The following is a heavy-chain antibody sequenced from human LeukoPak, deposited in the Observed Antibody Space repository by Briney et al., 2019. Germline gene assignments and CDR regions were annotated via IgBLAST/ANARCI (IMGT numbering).Heavy chain of an antibody. J-gene: IGHJ4*02. D-gene: IGHD3-16*01. CDR3: ARARRLGDLDFV. CDR2: IIPIFGTA. Sequence: SVKVSRKASGGTFSSYAISWVRQAPGQGLEWMGGIIPIFGTANYAQKFQGRVTTTADESTSTAYMELSSLRSEDTAVYYCARARRLGDLDFVWGQGTLVTVSS. V-gene: IGHV1-69*13. CDR1: GGTFSSYA.